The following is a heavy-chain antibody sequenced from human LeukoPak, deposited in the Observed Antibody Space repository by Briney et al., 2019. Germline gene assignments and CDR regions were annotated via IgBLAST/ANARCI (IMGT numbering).Heavy chain of an antibody. CDR3: ARDQWEPGSYYYYYYMDV. D-gene: IGHD1-26*01. CDR1: GGSISSYY. Sequence: SETLSLTCTVSGGSISSYYWSWIRQPAGKGLEWIGRIYTSGSTNYNPSLKSRVTMSVDTSKNQFSLKLSSVTAADTAVYYCARDQWEPGSYYYYYYMDVWGKGTTVTVSS. V-gene: IGHV4-4*07. J-gene: IGHJ6*03. CDR2: IYTSGST.